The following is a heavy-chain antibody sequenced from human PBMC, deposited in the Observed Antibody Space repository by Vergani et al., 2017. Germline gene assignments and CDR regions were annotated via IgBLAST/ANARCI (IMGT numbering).Heavy chain of an antibody. CDR2: SKPKTDGGPT. CDR1: GFDFSQAW. CDR3: WDTSYANSWDF. V-gene: IGHV3-15*05. Sequence: EVRLVESGGGLVKPGGSLRLSCQVSGFDFSQAWTNWVRQSPGKGLEYIGLSKPKTDGGPTHYNAAMKGRVTMSRDYSKSVLFLEMTNLAPEDTAVYYCWDTSYANSWDFWGQGSLVTVSS. J-gene: IGHJ4*02. D-gene: IGHD2/OR15-2a*01.